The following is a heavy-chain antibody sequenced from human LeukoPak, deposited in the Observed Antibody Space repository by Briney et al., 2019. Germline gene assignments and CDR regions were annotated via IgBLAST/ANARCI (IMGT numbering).Heavy chain of an antibody. V-gene: IGHV4-39*07. CDR3: ARGFWSGRNWFDP. D-gene: IGHD3-3*01. CDR2: IYYSGSP. J-gene: IGHJ5*02. CDR1: GDSISSTSYS. Sequence: SETLSLTCTVSGDSISSTSYSWGWIRQPPGKGLEWIGTIYYSGSPYYNPSLKSRVTISVDTSKNQFSLRLTSVTAADTAVYYCARGFWSGRNWFDPWGQGTLVTVSS.